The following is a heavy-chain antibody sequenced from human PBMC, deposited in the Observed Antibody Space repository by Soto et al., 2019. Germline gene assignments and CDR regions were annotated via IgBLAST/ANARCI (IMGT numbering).Heavy chain of an antibody. Sequence: EVHLVESGGRMVRPGESLRLSCAASGFNFEEYGMTWVRQAPGKGLEWVAGSNWDGDDTGYADSVQGRFTISRDNAKQCLYLQMNSLRVEDTALYYCARGDIAVAVSSDYWGQGTLVTVSS. CDR1: GFNFEEYG. CDR3: ARGDIAVAVSSDY. D-gene: IGHD6-19*01. CDR2: SNWDGDDT. J-gene: IGHJ4*02. V-gene: IGHV3-20*04.